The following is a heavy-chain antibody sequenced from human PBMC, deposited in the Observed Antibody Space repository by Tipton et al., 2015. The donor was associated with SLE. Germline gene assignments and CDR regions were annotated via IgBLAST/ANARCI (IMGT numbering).Heavy chain of an antibody. Sequence: TLSLTCTVSGGSISSSNYYWGWIRQPPGKGLEWIGSASDSGDTHYSPSLKSRVTIAVDTSKNQFSLKLTSVTAADTAVYYCARDLGRSRITIFGGFDFWGQGTLVAVSS. CDR3: ARDLGRSRITIFGGFDF. V-gene: IGHV4-61*01. D-gene: IGHD3-3*01. J-gene: IGHJ4*02. CDR2: ASDSGDT. CDR1: GGSISSSNYY.